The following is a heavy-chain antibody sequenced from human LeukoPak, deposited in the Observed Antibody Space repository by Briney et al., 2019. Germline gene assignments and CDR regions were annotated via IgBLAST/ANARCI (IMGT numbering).Heavy chain of an antibody. J-gene: IGHJ4*02. Sequence: GGSLRLSCAASGFGFSGYGMHWVRQAPGKGLEWVAFIRYDGSNKYYADSVKGRFTISRDNSKNTLYLQMNSLRAEDTAVFYCAKDRSPYSFDYWGQGTLVTVSS. CDR3: AKDRSPYSFDY. CDR1: GFGFSGYG. V-gene: IGHV3-30*02. CDR2: IRYDGSNK.